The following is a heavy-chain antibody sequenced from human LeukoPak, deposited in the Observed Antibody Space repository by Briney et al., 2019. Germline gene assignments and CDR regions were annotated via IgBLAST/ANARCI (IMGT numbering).Heavy chain of an antibody. CDR3: ARDGGHSADY. CDR2: IKGDGSDT. CDR1: GFTFSSYG. J-gene: IGHJ4*02. Sequence: GGSLRLSCAASGFTFSSYGMHWVRQAPGKGLEWVATIKGDGSDTYYVDSVRGRFTISRDNAKNSVFLDMNSLRGEDTAVYYCARDGGHSADYWGQGTQVTVSS. D-gene: IGHD1-26*01. V-gene: IGHV3-7*01.